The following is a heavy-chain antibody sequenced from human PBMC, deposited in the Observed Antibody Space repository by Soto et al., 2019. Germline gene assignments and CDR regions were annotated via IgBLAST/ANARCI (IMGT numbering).Heavy chain of an antibody. CDR2: ISAYNGNT. Sequence: QVQLVQSGAEVKKPGASVKVSCKASGYTFTSYGISWVRQAPGQGLEWMGWISAYNGNTNYAQKLQGRVTMTTDTPTDPAYMELRSLRSDDTAVYYCARGERYYDSSGYYYADYWGQGTLVTVSS. V-gene: IGHV1-18*01. CDR1: GYTFTSYG. D-gene: IGHD3-22*01. J-gene: IGHJ4*02. CDR3: ARGERYYDSSGYYYADY.